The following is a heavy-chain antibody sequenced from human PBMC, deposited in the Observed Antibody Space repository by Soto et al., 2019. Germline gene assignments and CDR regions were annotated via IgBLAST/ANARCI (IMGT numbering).Heavy chain of an antibody. Sequence: GGSLRLSCAASGFSFSSYAMSWVRQAPGKGLEWVSLISGSGGSTYYADSVKGRFTISRDNSKNTLYLQMNSLTAEDTAVYYCAKDRRGSSTSCYGIWGQGTLVTVSS. D-gene: IGHD2-2*01. CDR1: GFSFSSYA. CDR2: ISGSGGST. V-gene: IGHV3-23*01. CDR3: AKDRRGSSTSCYGI. J-gene: IGHJ4*02.